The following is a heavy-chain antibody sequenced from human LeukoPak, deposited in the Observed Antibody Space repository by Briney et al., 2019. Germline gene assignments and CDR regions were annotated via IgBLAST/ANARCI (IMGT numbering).Heavy chain of an antibody. D-gene: IGHD3-16*01. Sequence: PSETLSLTCAVYGGSFSGYYWSWIRQPPGKGLEWIGEINHSGSTNYNPSLKSRVPISVDTSKSQFSLKLSSVTAADTAVYYCARGGGRFDPWGQGTLVTVSS. J-gene: IGHJ5*02. V-gene: IGHV4-34*01. CDR1: GGSFSGYY. CDR2: INHSGST. CDR3: ARGGGRFDP.